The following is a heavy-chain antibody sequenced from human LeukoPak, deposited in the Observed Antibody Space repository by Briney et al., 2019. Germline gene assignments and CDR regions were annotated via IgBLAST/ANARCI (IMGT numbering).Heavy chain of an antibody. Sequence: PSETLSLTSAVYGGPFSGYYWSWIRQSPGKGLEWIGEINHSGSTNYNPSLKSRVTISVDTSKNQFSLKLSSVTAADTAVYYCARGRASYDFWSGYLFDYWGQGTLVTVSS. CDR2: INHSGST. D-gene: IGHD3-3*01. CDR3: ARGRASYDFWSGYLFDY. J-gene: IGHJ4*02. CDR1: GGPFSGYY. V-gene: IGHV4-34*01.